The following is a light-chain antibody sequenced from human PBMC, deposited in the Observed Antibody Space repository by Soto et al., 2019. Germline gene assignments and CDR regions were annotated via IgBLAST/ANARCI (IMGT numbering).Light chain of an antibody. V-gene: IGKV1-33*01. CDR2: DAS. CDR1: QDISNY. J-gene: IGKJ1*01. Sequence: DIQMTQSPSSLSASVGDSVTITCQASQDISNYLNWYQQKPGKAPKXLIYDASNLETGVPSRFSGSGSGTDFTFTISSLQPEDIATYYCQQYDNLPPALGQGTKVDIK. CDR3: QQYDNLPPA.